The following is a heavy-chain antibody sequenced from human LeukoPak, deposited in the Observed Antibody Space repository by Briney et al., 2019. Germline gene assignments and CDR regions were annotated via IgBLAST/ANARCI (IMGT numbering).Heavy chain of an antibody. J-gene: IGHJ3*02. CDR2: IIPILGIA. CDR3: ARGSNYYDNSGYYAAFDI. CDR1: GGTFSSYA. Sequence: GASVKVSCKASGGTFSSYAISWVRQAPGQGLEWMGRIIPILGIANYAQKFQGRVTMTRDTSINTAYMELSRLRSDDTAVYYCARGSNYYDNSGYYAAFDIWGQGTLVTVSS. V-gene: IGHV1-69*04. D-gene: IGHD3-22*01.